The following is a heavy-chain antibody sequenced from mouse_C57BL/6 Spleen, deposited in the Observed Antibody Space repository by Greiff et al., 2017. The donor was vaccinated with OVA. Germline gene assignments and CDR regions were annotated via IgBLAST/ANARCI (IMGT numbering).Heavy chain of an antibody. Sequence: VQLQQPGAELVRPGSSVKLSCKASGYTFTSYWMHWVKQRPIQGLEWIGNIDPSDSETHYNQKFKDKATLTVDKSSSTAYMQLSSLTSEDSAVYYCARSWDGYHYAMDYWGQGTSVTVSS. J-gene: IGHJ4*01. CDR1: GYTFTSYW. V-gene: IGHV1-52*01. CDR2: IDPSDSET. CDR3: ARSWDGYHYAMDY. D-gene: IGHD2-3*01.